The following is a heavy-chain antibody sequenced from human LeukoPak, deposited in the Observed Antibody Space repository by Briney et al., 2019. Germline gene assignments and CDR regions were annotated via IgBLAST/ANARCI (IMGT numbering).Heavy chain of an antibody. V-gene: IGHV1-69*04. J-gene: IGHJ5*02. Sequence: SVKVSCKASGGTFSSYAISWVRQAPGQGLEWMGRIIPILGIANYAQKFQGRVTITADKSTSTAYMELSSLRSEDTAVYYCARESYDSSGYYHHWGQGTLVTVSS. CDR1: GGTFSSYA. D-gene: IGHD3-22*01. CDR2: IIPILGIA. CDR3: ARESYDSSGYYHH.